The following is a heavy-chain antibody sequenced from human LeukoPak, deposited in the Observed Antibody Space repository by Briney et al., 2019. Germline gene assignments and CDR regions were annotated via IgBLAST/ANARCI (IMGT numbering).Heavy chain of an antibody. CDR1: GFSFSTSA. CDR2: IVGGGGGT. V-gene: IGHV3-23*01. J-gene: IGHJ4*02. D-gene: IGHD1-26*01. Sequence: GGSLTLSRAASGFSFSTSAMIWLRRVPGKGLEWVSTIVGGGGGTYYADSVKGLFTISRDNSKNALYLQMTSLRAEDTALYDCAKRMVVGTTVRPYFDYWGKGILVTVSS. CDR3: AKRMVVGTTVRPYFDY.